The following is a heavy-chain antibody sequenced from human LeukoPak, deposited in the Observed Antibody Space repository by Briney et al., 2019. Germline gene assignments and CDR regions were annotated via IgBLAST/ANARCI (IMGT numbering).Heavy chain of an antibody. J-gene: IGHJ4*02. V-gene: IGHV3-7*01. Sequence: GGSLRLSCAVSGSTSSRNFMSWVRQTPERGLEWVANIDQDGSEKNYVDSVKGRFTISRDNAKNSLFLQMNSLRAEDTAIYYCASGAGWESGYWGQGTLVTVSS. CDR2: IDQDGSEK. CDR3: ASGAGWESGY. D-gene: IGHD1-26*01. CDR1: GSTSSRNF.